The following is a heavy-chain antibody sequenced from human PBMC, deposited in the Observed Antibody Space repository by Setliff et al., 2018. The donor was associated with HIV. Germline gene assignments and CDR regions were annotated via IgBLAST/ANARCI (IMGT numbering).Heavy chain of an antibody. Sequence: GSLRLSCAAPGLTFSSHWMHWVRQAPGKGLVWVSYIDNDASHTIHADSVKGRFTISRDNAKNTVYLQMNSLRTEDTAVYYCAKDRYYDSSGSPFDYWGQGTLVTVSS. CDR3: AKDRYYDSSGSPFDY. V-gene: IGHV3-74*01. J-gene: IGHJ4*02. D-gene: IGHD3-22*01. CDR1: GLTFSSHW. CDR2: IDNDASHT.